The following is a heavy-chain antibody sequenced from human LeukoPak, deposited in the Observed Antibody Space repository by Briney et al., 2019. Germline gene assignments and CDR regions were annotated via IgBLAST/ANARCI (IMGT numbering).Heavy chain of an antibody. V-gene: IGHV3-23*01. Sequence: GGSLRLSCAASGFTFGSYAMSWVRQAPGKGLEWVSAISGGGGSTYYADSVKGRFTISRDNSKNTLYLQMNSLRAEDTAVYYCAKLGVTTSQTSNWFDPWGQGTLVTVSS. CDR3: AKLGVTTSQTSNWFDP. D-gene: IGHD4-17*01. CDR2: ISGGGGST. J-gene: IGHJ5*02. CDR1: GFTFGSYA.